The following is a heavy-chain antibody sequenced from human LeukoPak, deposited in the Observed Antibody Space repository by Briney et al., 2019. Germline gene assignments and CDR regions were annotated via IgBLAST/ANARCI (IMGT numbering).Heavy chain of an antibody. V-gene: IGHV3-23*01. J-gene: IGHJ4*02. Sequence: GGSLRLSCAASGFTFSSYAMSWVRQAPGKGLEWVSAIRDSGSSTHYADSVKGRFTTSRDNPKSTLFLQMNSLRAEDTAIYYCAKYGPQDSGSSHFDYWGQGALVTVSS. CDR3: AKYGPQDSGSSHFDY. CDR2: IRDSGSST. CDR1: GFTFSSYA. D-gene: IGHD1-26*01.